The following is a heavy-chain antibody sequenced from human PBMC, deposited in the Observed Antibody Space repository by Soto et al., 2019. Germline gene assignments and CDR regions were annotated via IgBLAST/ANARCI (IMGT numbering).Heavy chain of an antibody. Sequence: GGSLRLSCAASGFTFSSYWMSWVRQAPGKGLEWVANIKQDGSEKYSVDSVKGRFTISRDNAKNSLYLQMNSLRAEDTAVYYCARDAFDNWNWGNCFDPWGQGTLVTVSS. CDR3: ARDAFDNWNWGNCFDP. D-gene: IGHD1-7*01. V-gene: IGHV3-7*01. CDR1: GFTFSSYW. CDR2: IKQDGSEK. J-gene: IGHJ5*02.